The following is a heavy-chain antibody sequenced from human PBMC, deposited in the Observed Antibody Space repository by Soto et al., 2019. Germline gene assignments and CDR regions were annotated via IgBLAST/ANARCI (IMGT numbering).Heavy chain of an antibody. CDR3: ARALYSGSYSFDY. D-gene: IGHD1-26*01. J-gene: IGHJ4*02. CDR2: INPNSGGT. V-gene: IGHV1-2*02. CDR1: GYTFTGYY. Sequence: QVQLVQSGAEVKKPGASVKVSCKASGYTFTGYYMHWVRQAPGQGLEWMGWINPNSGGTNYAQKCQGGVTMTRDTSISTAYMELSRLRSDDTAVYYCARALYSGSYSFDYWGQGTLVTVSS.